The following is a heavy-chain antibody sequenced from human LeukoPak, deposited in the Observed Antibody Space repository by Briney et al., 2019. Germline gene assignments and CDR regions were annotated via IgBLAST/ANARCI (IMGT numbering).Heavy chain of an antibody. D-gene: IGHD3-22*01. CDR3: ARHRGFDSTGYYYPLFDY. Sequence: ASVKVSCTASGYTFTGYYLHWVRQAPGQGLEWMGWINANHGGTNYAQQFQGRVTMTRDTSISTAYMELSRLRSDDAAVYYCARHRGFDSTGYYYPLFDYWGQGTLVTVSS. CDR1: GYTFTGYY. V-gene: IGHV1-2*02. J-gene: IGHJ4*02. CDR2: INANHGGT.